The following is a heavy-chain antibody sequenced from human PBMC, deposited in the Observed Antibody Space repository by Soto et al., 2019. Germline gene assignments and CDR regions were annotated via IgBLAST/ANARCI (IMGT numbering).Heavy chain of an antibody. V-gene: IGHV4-34*01. CDR2: INHSGST. CDR3: ASHNWNDGWFDP. CDR1: GGSFSGYY. D-gene: IGHD1-1*01. Sequence: QVQLQQWGAGLLKPSETLSLTCAVYGGSFSGYYWSWIRQPPGKGLEWIGEINHSGSTNYNPSLKSRVXXXVXXSKNQFSLKLSSVTAADTAVYYCASHNWNDGWFDPWGQGTLVTVSS. J-gene: IGHJ5*02.